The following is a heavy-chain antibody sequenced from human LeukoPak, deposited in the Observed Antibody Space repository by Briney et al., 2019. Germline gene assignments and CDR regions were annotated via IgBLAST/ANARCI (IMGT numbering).Heavy chain of an antibody. V-gene: IGHV1-69*04. D-gene: IGHD2-15*01. CDR1: GYTFTSYG. CDR2: IIPILGIA. CDR3: ARVEIDCSGGSCYETADY. J-gene: IGHJ4*02. Sequence: SVKVSCKASGYTFTSYGISWVRQAPGQGLEWMGRIIPILGIANYAQKFQGRVTITADKSTSTAYMELSSLRSEDTAVYYCARVEIDCSGGSCYETADYWGQGTLVTVSS.